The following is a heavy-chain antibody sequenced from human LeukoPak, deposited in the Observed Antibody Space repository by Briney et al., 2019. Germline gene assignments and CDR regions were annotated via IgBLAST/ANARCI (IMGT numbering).Heavy chain of an antibody. CDR2: IYYSGST. Sequence: SETLSLTCTVSGGSISSGGYYWSWIRQHPGKGLEWIGYIYYSGSTYYNPSLKSRVTISVDTSKNQFSLKLSSVTAADTAVYYCARWYYYDSSGQIDYWGQGTLVTVSS. J-gene: IGHJ4*02. CDR1: GGSISSGGYY. V-gene: IGHV4-31*03. D-gene: IGHD3-22*01. CDR3: ARWYYYDSSGQIDY.